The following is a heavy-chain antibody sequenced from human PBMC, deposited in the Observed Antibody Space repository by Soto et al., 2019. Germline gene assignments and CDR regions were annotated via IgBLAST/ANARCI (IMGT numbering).Heavy chain of an antibody. CDR1: GFTFSSYA. J-gene: IGHJ6*02. D-gene: IGHD2-2*01. Sequence: GSLRLSCAASGFTFSSYAMSWVRQAPGKGLEWVPAISGSGGSTYYADSVKGRFTISRDNSKNTLYLQMNSLRAEDTAVYYCAKGSCSSNSCYLYYYYGMDVWGQGTTVTVSS. CDR2: ISGSGGST. V-gene: IGHV3-23*01. CDR3: AKGSCSSNSCYLYYYYGMDV.